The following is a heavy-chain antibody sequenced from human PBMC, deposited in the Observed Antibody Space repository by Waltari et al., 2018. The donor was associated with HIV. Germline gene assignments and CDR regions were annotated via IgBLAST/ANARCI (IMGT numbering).Heavy chain of an antibody. V-gene: IGHV1-2*02. CDR1: GYTFTGYY. CDR2: INPNSGGT. CDR3: ARERYSGRGYFQH. Sequence: QVQLVPSRAEAKKPGASVKVSCTASGYTFTGYYMHWVRQAPGQGLEWMGWINPNSGGTNYAQKFQGRVTMTRDTSISTAYMELSRLRSDDTAVYYCARERYSGRGYFQHWGQGTLVTVSS. D-gene: IGHD1-26*01. J-gene: IGHJ1*01.